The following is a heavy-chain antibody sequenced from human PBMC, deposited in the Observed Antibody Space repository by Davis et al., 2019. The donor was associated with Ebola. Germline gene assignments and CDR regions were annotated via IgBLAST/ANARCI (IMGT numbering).Heavy chain of an antibody. CDR3: ARGNYGDYIVLYYYNIDV. CDR2: INHSGST. Sequence: MPSETLSLTCAVYGGSFSGYYWSWIRQPPGKGLEWIGEINHSGSTDYNPSLKSRVTMSVDTSKNQFSLKLSSVTAADTAVYYCARGNYGDYIVLYYYNIDVWGQGTTVTVSS. V-gene: IGHV4-34*01. D-gene: IGHD4-17*01. J-gene: IGHJ6*02. CDR1: GGSFSGYY.